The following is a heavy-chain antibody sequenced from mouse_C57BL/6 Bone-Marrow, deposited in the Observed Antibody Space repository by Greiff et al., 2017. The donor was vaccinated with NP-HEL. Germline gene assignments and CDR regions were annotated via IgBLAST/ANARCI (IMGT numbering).Heavy chain of an antibody. V-gene: IGHV1-4*01. CDR1: GYTFTSYT. CDR2: INPSSGYT. J-gene: IGHJ2*01. Sequence: VQLQQSGAELARPGASVKMSCKASGYTFTSYTMHWVNQRPGQGLEWIGYINPSSGYTKYNQKFKDKATLTADKSSSTAYMQLSSLTSEDSAVYYCWSLWDWGQGTTLTVSS. CDR3: WSLWD.